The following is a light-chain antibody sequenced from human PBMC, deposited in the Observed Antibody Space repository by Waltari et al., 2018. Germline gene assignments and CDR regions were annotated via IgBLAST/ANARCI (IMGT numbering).Light chain of an antibody. V-gene: IGLV4-69*01. CDR1: SGHITNV. J-gene: IGLJ3*02. CDR3: ETGGHGTWV. CDR2: VNSDGSH. Sequence: QLVLTQSPSASASLGASVKLTCTLSSGHITNVIAWHQQQPGKGPRFLMKVNSDGSHRKGDDIPDRFSGSGSGPERYLTISSLQSEDEADYYCETGGHGTWVFCGGTKLTVL.